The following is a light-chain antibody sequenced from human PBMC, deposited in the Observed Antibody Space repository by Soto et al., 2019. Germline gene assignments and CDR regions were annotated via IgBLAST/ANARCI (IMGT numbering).Light chain of an antibody. V-gene: IGKV1-39*01. J-gene: IGKJ5*01. Sequence: DIQMTQSPSSLSASVGDRVTITCRASQSISSYLNWYQQKPGKAPKLLIYAASSLQSGVPSRFSGSGSGTDFTLTISSLQPEDFATYYCQQSYSTITSGQRTRLEI. CDR3: QQSYSTIT. CDR2: AAS. CDR1: QSISSY.